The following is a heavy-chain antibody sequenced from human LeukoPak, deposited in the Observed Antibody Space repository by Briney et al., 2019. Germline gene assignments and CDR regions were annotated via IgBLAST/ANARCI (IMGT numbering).Heavy chain of an antibody. J-gene: IGHJ4*02. V-gene: IGHV3-9*01. CDR2: ISWNSGSI. D-gene: IGHD5-18*01. Sequence: PGGSLRLSCAASGFTFDDYAVHWVRQAPGKGLEWVSGISWNSGSIGYADSVKGRFTISRDNAKNSLYLQMNSLRAEDTALYYCAKESQSSYGDFDYWGQGTLVTVSS. CDR3: AKESQSSYGDFDY. CDR1: GFTFDDYA.